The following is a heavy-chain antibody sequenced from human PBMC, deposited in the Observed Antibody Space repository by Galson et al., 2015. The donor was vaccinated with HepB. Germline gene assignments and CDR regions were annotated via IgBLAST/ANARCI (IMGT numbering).Heavy chain of an antibody. D-gene: IGHD2-21*02. CDR3: ARGGVVVTAAPNY. CDR1: GFTFSDYY. CDR2: TSSTSSYT. J-gene: IGHJ4*02. Sequence: SLRLSCAASGFTFSDYYMSWIRQAPGKGLEWVSYTSSTSSYTNYADSVKGRFTISRDNAKNSLFLQMNSLKADDTAVYYCARGGVVVTAAPNYWGQGTLVTVSS. V-gene: IGHV3-11*05.